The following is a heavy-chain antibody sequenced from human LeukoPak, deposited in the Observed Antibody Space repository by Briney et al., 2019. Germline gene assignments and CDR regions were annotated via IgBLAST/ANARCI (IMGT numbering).Heavy chain of an antibody. J-gene: IGHJ4*02. CDR2: ITGDGATT. V-gene: IGHV3-23*01. CDR3: AKAYGTNGYYQLPIDF. Sequence: GGSLRLSCAASGFSFSINAMTWVRQAPGKGLECVSAITGDGATTYYADSVRGRFTISRDNSENTLYLQTNNLRAEDTAIYYCAKAYGTNGYYQLPIDFWGQGTLVTVSS. D-gene: IGHD3-22*01. CDR1: GFSFSINA.